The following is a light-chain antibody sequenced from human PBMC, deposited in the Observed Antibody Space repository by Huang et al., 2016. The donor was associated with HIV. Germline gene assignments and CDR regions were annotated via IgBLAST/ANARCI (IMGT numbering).Light chain of an antibody. Sequence: EVVMTQSPATLSVSPGERATLSCRASQNINSNLAWYQQKPGQTPRLLICGASTRATGIPARFSGSGSGTEFTLTISSLQSEDFSVYYCQQYNNWPPVTFGQGTKLEIK. CDR1: QNINSN. CDR2: GAS. V-gene: IGKV3-15*01. CDR3: QQYNNWPPVT. J-gene: IGKJ2*01.